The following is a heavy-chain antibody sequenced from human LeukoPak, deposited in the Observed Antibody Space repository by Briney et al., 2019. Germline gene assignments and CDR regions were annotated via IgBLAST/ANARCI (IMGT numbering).Heavy chain of an antibody. V-gene: IGHV4-31*03. CDR2: IYYSGST. CDR3: AREAGIPPSTRQWPTSVDY. CDR1: GGSISSGGYY. J-gene: IGHJ4*02. D-gene: IGHD3-10*01. Sequence: PSQTLSLTCTVSGGSISSGGYYWSWIRQHPGEGLEWIGYIYYSGSTYYNPSLKSRVTISVDTSKNQFSLKLSSVTAEDTAVYYCAREAGIPPSTRQWPTSVDYWGQGTLVTVSS.